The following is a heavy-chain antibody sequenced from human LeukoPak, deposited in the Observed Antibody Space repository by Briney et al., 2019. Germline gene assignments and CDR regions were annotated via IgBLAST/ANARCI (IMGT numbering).Heavy chain of an antibody. D-gene: IGHD3-10*01. CDR2: INHSGST. CDR1: GGSFSGYY. CDR3: ARGRIKIPTYYYGSGSYDLSYYYYMDV. Sequence: PSETLPLTCAVYGGSFSGYYWSWIRQPPGKGLEWIGEINHSGSTNYNPSLKSRVTISVDTSKNQFSLKLSSVTAADTAVYYCARGRIKIPTYYYGSGSYDLSYYYYMDVWGKGTTVTVSS. J-gene: IGHJ6*03. V-gene: IGHV4-34*01.